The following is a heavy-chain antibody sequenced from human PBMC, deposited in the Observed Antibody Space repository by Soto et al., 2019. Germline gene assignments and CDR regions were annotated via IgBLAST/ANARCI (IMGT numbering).Heavy chain of an antibody. J-gene: IGHJ4*02. CDR2: IYHSGRT. D-gene: IGHD4-17*01. V-gene: IGHV4-30-2*01. CDR1: GGSISSGGYS. CDR3: ARGGKTVTTFDY. Sequence: QLQLQESGSGLVKPSQTLSLTCAVSGGSISSGGYSWSWIRQPPGKGLEWIGYIYHSGRTYYNPYLNCRVAITVNXSNNQFSLKLSSVTAADTAVYYCARGGKTVTTFDYWGQGTLVTVSS.